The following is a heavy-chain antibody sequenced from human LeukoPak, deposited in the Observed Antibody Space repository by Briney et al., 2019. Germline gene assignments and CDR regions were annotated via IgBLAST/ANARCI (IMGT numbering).Heavy chain of an antibody. J-gene: IGHJ4*02. CDR2: INPNSGGT. CDR1: GYTFTGYY. V-gene: IGHV1-2*02. D-gene: IGHD2-15*01. CDR3: ARWGSCSGGSCYSEGFDY. Sequence: ASVKVSCKTSGYTFTGYYTHWVRQAPGQGLEWMGWINPNSGGTNYAQKFQGRVTMTRDTSISTAYMELSRLRSDDTAVYYCARWGSCSGGSCYSEGFDYWGQGTLVTVSS.